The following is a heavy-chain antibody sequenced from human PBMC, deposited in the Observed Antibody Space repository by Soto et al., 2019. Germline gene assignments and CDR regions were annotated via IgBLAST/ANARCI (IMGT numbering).Heavy chain of an antibody. J-gene: IGHJ4*02. V-gene: IGHV1-69*01. CDR2: STHIFGTA. CDR1: GGTFSSYS. Sequence: QVQLVQSGAEVKKPGSSVKVSCKASGGTFSSYSINWVRQAPGQGLEWMGASTHIFGTANYAQKLQGRVTITADESTSRAYMELSSLRSEGAAVYYCARDGGRHSGGIDYWGQGALVTVYS. CDR3: ARDGGRHSGGIDY. D-gene: IGHD1-26*01.